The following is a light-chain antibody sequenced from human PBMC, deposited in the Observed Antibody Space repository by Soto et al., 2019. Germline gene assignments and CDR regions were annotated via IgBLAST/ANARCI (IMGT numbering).Light chain of an antibody. Sequence: QLVLTQSPSASASLGASVKLTRTLSSGHSSYAIAWHQQQPEKGPRYLMKLNSDGSHSKGDGIPDRFSGSSSGAERYLTISSLQSEDEADYYCQTWGTGIHYVFGTGTKLTVL. V-gene: IGLV4-69*01. CDR1: SGHSSYA. CDR2: LNSDGSH. CDR3: QTWGTGIHYV. J-gene: IGLJ1*01.